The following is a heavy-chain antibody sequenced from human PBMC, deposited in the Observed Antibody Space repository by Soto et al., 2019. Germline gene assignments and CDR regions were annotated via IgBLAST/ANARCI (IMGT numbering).Heavy chain of an antibody. CDR1: GGTFSSYA. CDR3: ATSTYYYGSGSSLGAFDI. D-gene: IGHD3-10*01. V-gene: IGHV1-69*06. CDR2: IIPIFGTA. Sequence: SVKVSCKASGGTFSSYAISWVRQAPGQGLEWMGGIIPIFGTANYAQKFQGRVTITADKSTSTAYMELSSLRSEDTAVYYCATSTYYYGSGSSLGAFDIWGQGTMVTVSS. J-gene: IGHJ3*02.